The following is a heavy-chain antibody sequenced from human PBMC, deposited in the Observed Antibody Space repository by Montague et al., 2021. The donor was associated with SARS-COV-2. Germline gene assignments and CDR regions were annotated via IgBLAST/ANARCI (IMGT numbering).Heavy chain of an antibody. D-gene: IGHD2-15*01. CDR3: ARDREMIF. V-gene: IGHV4-31*11. CDR2: IYYSVST. CDR1: GGSISSGGYY. J-gene: IGHJ4*02. Sequence: TLSLTCAVSGGSISSGGYYWNWLRQHPEKGLEWIGYIYYSVSTNYNPSLRSRVTISEDTAKYQFSLKLTSVTAADTAVYYCARDREMIFWGQGILVTVSS.